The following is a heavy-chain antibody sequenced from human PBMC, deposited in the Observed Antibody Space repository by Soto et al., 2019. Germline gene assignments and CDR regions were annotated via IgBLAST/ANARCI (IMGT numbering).Heavy chain of an antibody. V-gene: IGHV4-59*08. CDR3: AGDIRTGSYRFDS. D-gene: IGHD1-26*01. CDR1: GGSISSYY. Sequence: QVQLQESGPGLVKPLETLSLTCTVSGGSISSYYWSWIRQPPEKGLEWIGYIYNDGSTLYNPSLKRRVXXSXDXXKNQFSLRLSSVTAADTAIYYCAGDIRTGSYRFDSWGLGTLVTVSS. J-gene: IGHJ4*02. CDR2: IYNDGST.